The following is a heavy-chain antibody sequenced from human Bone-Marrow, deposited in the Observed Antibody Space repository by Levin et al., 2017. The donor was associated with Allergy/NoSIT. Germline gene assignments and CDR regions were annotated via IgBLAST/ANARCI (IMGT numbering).Heavy chain of an antibody. Sequence: PGGSLRLSCAASGFTFDDCSMHWVRQAPGKGLEWVSLVSWDGSKTYYADSVRGRFSISRDNSKNSLYLQMSSLRSEDTALYYCVAQIGWFRHWGQGTLVTVSS. CDR3: VAQIGWFRH. CDR1: GFTFDDCS. CDR2: VSWDGSKT. J-gene: IGHJ5*02. V-gene: IGHV3-43*01.